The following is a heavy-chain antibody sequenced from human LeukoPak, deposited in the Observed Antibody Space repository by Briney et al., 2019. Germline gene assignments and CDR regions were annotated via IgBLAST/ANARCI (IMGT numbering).Heavy chain of an antibody. CDR1: GFSFTTYW. J-gene: IGHJ3*02. V-gene: IGHV5-51*01. CDR3: ARRHLIVGARGYAFDI. CDR2: IYPGDSDT. D-gene: IGHD1-26*01. Sequence: GESLKISCKASGFSFTTYWIGWVRQMPGKGLEWMGTIYPGDSDTRYSPSFQGQVTISADKSISTAYLQWSSLKASDTAMYYCARRHLIVGARGYAFDIWGQGTMVTVSS.